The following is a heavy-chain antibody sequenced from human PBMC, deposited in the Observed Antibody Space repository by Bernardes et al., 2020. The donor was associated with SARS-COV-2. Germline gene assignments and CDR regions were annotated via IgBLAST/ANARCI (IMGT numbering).Heavy chain of an antibody. CDR1: GFTCSRNS. CDR3: ARVAQVPSYFDS. D-gene: IGHD1-1*01. J-gene: IGHJ4*02. CDR2: IYRVSDDIT. V-gene: IGHV3-53*01. Sequence: GGPLSLSSDVSGFTCSRNSMSWVRPAPGKGLEWVSLIYRVSDDITHYADSVKGRFTMSRDKSKKTLYLQMNSLRAEDTAVYYCARVAQVPSYFDSWGQGTLVTVSS.